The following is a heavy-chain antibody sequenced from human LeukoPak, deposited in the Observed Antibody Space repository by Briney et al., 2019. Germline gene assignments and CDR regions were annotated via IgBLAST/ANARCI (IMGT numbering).Heavy chain of an antibody. CDR2: ISSSSSYI. J-gene: IGHJ4*02. V-gene: IGHV3-21*01. CDR3: ARAPLGYCSGGSCYDLDY. Sequence: PGGSLRLSCAASRFTFSSYSMNWVRQAPGKGLEWVSSISSSSSYIYYADSVKGRFTISRDNAKNSLYLQMNSLRAEDTAVYYCARAPLGYCSGGSCYDLDYWGQGTLVTVSS. CDR1: RFTFSSYS. D-gene: IGHD2-15*01.